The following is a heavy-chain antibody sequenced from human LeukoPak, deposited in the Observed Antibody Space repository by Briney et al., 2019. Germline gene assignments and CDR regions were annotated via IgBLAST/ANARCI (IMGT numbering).Heavy chain of an antibody. CDR2: IYPSDSDT. CDR3: ARQVRQYSYLNY. CDR1: GYRFTSYW. Sequence: GESLKISCKGSGYRFTSYWIGWVRQMPGKGLEWMGIIYPSDSDTRYSPSFQGQVTISADKSISTAYLQWSSLKASDAAMYYCARQVRQYSYLNYWGQGTLVTVSS. J-gene: IGHJ4*02. D-gene: IGHD5-18*01. V-gene: IGHV5-51*01.